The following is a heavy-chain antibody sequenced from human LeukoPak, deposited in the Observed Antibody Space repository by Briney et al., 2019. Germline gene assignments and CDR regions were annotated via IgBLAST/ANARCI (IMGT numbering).Heavy chain of an antibody. CDR3: AKDSDMDV. CDR1: GFSVKFYA. J-gene: IGHJ6*03. Sequence: GGSLRLSCAASGFSVKFYAVTWVRQAPGKGLEWVSGISSDGDYTYYADSVKGRFTISRDISKNTLDLQMNSLRGDDSAMYYCAKDSDMDVWGKGTTVTVSS. V-gene: IGHV3-23*01. CDR2: ISSDGDYT. D-gene: IGHD3-10*01.